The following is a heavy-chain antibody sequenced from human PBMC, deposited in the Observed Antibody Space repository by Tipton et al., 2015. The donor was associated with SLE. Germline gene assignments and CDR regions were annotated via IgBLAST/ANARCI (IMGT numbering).Heavy chain of an antibody. D-gene: IGHD1-26*01. CDR1: GGSISSYY. CDR2: IYYSGST. CDR3: ARGVGSGSPLDY. J-gene: IGHJ4*02. V-gene: IGHV4-59*01. Sequence: TLSLTCTVSGGSISSYYWSWIRQPPGKGLEGIGYIYYSGSTNYNPSLKSRVTISVDTSKNQFSLKLSSVTAADTAVYYCARGVGSGSPLDYWGQGTLVTVSS.